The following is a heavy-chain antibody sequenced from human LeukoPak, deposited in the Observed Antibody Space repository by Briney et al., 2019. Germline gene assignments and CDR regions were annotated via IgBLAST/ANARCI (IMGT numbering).Heavy chain of an antibody. J-gene: IGHJ5*01. CDR2: MNPNSGNT. V-gene: IGHV1-8*01. Sequence: GASVKVSCKASGYTFTSYDINWVRQATGQGLEWMGWMNPNSGNTGYAQKFQGRVTMTRNTSISTAYMELGSLRSEDTAVYYCAKDRAYGDWNPPETFFDSWGQGTLVTVSS. D-gene: IGHD4-17*01. CDR1: GYTFTSYD. CDR3: AKDRAYGDWNPPETFFDS.